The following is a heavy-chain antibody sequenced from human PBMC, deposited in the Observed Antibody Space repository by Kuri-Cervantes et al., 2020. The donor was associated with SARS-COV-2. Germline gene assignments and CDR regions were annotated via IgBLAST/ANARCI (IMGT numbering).Heavy chain of an antibody. J-gene: IGHJ6*02. CDR3: ARAYSSGWYYYYGMDV. Sequence: LSLTCAVYGGSFSGYYWSWIRQPPGKGLEWVAVIWYDGSNKYYADSVKGRFTISRDNSKNTLYLQMNSLRAEDTAVYYCARAYSSGWYYYYGMDVWGQGTTVTVSS. V-gene: IGHV3-33*08. CDR1: GGSFSGYY. CDR2: IWYDGSNK. D-gene: IGHD6-19*01.